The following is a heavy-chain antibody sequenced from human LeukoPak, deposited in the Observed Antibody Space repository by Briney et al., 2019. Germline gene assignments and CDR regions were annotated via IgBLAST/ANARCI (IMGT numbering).Heavy chain of an antibody. V-gene: IGHV4-39*01. CDR3: ASTIAGDGDWFDP. J-gene: IGHJ5*02. CDR1: GGSISSSSYY. Sequence: PSETLSLTCTVSGGSISSSSYYWGWIRQPPGKGLEWIGSIYYSGSTYYNPSLKSRVTISVDTSKNQFSLKLSSVTAADTAVYYCASTIAGDGDWFDPWGQGTLVTVSS. CDR2: IYYSGST. D-gene: IGHD7-27*01.